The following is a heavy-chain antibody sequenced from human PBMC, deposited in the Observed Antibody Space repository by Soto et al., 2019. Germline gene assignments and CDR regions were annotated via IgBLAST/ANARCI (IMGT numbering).Heavy chain of an antibody. CDR2: VKDGGHT. V-gene: IGHV4-34*01. CDR1: GGSLSGYY. J-gene: IGHJ4*02. D-gene: IGHD5-12*01. CDR3: ARGQEGVVATH. Sequence: QVQLQQWGAGLLKPSETLSLNCAVTGGSLSGYYWSWIRQPPGKGLEWIGEVKDGGHTNYSPSLRGRVTISADTSNYQVALRLNSVTTADTGVYYCARGQEGVVATHWDQGSLVTVSS.